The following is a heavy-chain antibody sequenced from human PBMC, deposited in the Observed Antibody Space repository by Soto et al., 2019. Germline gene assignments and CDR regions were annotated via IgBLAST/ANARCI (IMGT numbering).Heavy chain of an antibody. J-gene: IGHJ6*02. D-gene: IGHD3-10*01. CDR1: GGTFSSYA. V-gene: IGHV1-69*01. Sequence: QVQLVQSGAEVKKPGSSVKVSCTASGGTFSSYAISWVRQAPGQGLAWMVGIIPIFGTANYAQKFQGRLTITSDDSTTTAYMVLSSLRSEDTAVYYSARACSLSYVLTMVRGVPYYYYGMDVWGQGTTVTVSS. CDR2: IIPIFGTA. CDR3: ARACSLSYVLTMVRGVPYYYYGMDV.